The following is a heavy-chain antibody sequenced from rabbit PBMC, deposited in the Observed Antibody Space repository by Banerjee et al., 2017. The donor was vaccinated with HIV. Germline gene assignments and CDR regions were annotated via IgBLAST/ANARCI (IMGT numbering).Heavy chain of an antibody. V-gene: IGHV1S45*01. CDR1: GFDFSGYYM. J-gene: IGHJ4*01. Sequence: QEQLVESGGGLVQPGGSLKLSCKASGFDFSGYYMSWVRQAPGKGLEWIGIIYTGKGSTDYASWVNGRFTISKTSSTTVTLQMTSLTAADTATYFCASGLYLWQFNLWGPGTLVTVS. CDR3: ASGLYLWQFNL. CDR2: IYTGKGST. D-gene: IGHD6-1*01.